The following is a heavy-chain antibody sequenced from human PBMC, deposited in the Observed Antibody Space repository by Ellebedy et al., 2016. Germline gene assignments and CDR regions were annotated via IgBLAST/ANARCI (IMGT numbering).Heavy chain of an antibody. V-gene: IGHV3-11*01. D-gene: IGHD1-26*01. Sequence: GGSLRLXCDASDFTFSDYYMSWIRQAPGKGLEWVSSISGSGGAKYYADSVKGRFTISRDNARNSLFLQMNSLRAEDTAVYYCARGDTTVYYFYMDVWGKGTTVTVSS. J-gene: IGHJ6*03. CDR3: ARGDTTVYYFYMDV. CDR2: ISGSGGAK. CDR1: DFTFSDYY.